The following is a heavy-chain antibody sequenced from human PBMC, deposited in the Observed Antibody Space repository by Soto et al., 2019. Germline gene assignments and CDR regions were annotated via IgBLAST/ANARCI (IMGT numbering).Heavy chain of an antibody. J-gene: IGHJ5*02. Sequence: SETLSLTCTVSGGSISSGTYHWSWIRQYPGKGLEWIGYIYFSGSTYYNPSLRSRVTMSVDTSKNHFSLNLSSVTAADTAVYSCARHSHRTNWFDTWGQGTLDTVSS. D-gene: IGHD2-21*01. CDR3: ARHSHRTNWFDT. V-gene: IGHV4-31*03. CDR1: GGSISSGTYH. CDR2: IYFSGST.